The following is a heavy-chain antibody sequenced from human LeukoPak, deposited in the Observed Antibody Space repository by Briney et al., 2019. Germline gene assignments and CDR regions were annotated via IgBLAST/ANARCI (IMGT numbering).Heavy chain of an antibody. V-gene: IGHV1-2*02. CDR1: GYTFSGYY. CDR2: TNPNSGAT. Sequence: ASVKVSCKASGYTFSGYYIHSVRQAPGQGLEWMGWTNPNSGATNYAQKFQGRVTMTRDTSITTAYMELSRLTSDDTAVYYCARVGLYGSGSYLVYWGQGTLVTVSS. J-gene: IGHJ4*02. CDR3: ARVGLYGSGSYLVY. D-gene: IGHD3-10*01.